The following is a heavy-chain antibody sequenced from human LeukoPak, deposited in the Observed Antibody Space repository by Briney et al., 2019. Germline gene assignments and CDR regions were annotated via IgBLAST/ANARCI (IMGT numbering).Heavy chain of an antibody. D-gene: IGHD3-10*01. V-gene: IGHV4-39*07. J-gene: IGHJ4*02. CDR2: INHSGST. CDR3: ARSYYYGSGFDY. Sequence: KPSETLSLTCTVSGGSISSGDYYWRWIRQPPGKGLEWIGEINHSGSTNYNPSLKSRVTISVDTSKNQFSLKLSSVTAADTAVYYCARSYYYGSGFDYWGQGTLVTVSS. CDR1: GGSISSGDYY.